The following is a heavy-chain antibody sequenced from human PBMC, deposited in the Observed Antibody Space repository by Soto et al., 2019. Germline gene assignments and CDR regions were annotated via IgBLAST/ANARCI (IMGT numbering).Heavy chain of an antibody. CDR2: IYYSGST. V-gene: IGHV4-59*08. CDR3: ARRGTAQRSAGVFDY. CDR1: GGYISSYY. J-gene: IGHJ4*02. Sequence: SETLSLTCTVSGGYISSYYWSWIRQPPGKGLEWIGYIYYSGSTNYNPSLKSRVTISVDTSKNQFSLKLSSVTAADTAVYYCARRGTAQRSAGVFDYWGQGTLVTVSS. D-gene: IGHD2-21*02.